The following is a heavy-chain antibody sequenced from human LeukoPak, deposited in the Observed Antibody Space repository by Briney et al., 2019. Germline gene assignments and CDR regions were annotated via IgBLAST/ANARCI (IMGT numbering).Heavy chain of an antibody. D-gene: IGHD3-9*01. CDR2: ISGYNGNT. J-gene: IGHJ4*02. Sequence: ASVKVSCRASGYTFTNYGISWVRQAPGQGLEWMGWISGYNGNTNYAQKLQGRVTMTTDTSTSTGYMELRSLRSDDTAVYYCARDTRLEAGYYFFDYWGQGTLVTVSS. V-gene: IGHV1-18*04. CDR1: GYTFTNYG. CDR3: ARDTRLEAGYYFFDY.